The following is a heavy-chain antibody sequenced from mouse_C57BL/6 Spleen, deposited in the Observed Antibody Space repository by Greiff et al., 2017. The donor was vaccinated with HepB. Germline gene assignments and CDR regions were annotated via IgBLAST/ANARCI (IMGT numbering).Heavy chain of an antibody. CDR3: TRDSYYSNSYWYFDV. D-gene: IGHD2-5*01. CDR1: GFTFSSYA. J-gene: IGHJ1*03. V-gene: IGHV5-9-1*02. Sequence: EVKLVESGEGLVKPGGSLKLSCAASGFTFSSYAMSWVRQTPEKRLEWVAYISSGGDYIYYADTVKGRFTISRDNARNTLYLQMSSLKSEDTAMYYCTRDSYYSNSYWYFDVWGTGTTVTVSS. CDR2: ISSGGDYI.